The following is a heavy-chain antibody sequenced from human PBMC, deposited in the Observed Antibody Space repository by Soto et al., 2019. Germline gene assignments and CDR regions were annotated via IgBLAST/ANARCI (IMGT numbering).Heavy chain of an antibody. CDR3: AKLAIGALIPNLDC. Sequence: GGSLRLSCAASGFTFSSYAMSWVRQAPGKGLEWVSGISSGGGSTYYADSVKGRFTISRDNSKNTLYLQMNSLRAEDTAVYYCAKLAIGALIPNLDCWGQGTLVPVSS. J-gene: IGHJ4*02. D-gene: IGHD2-2*02. CDR1: GFTFSSYA. CDR2: ISSGGGST. V-gene: IGHV3-23*01.